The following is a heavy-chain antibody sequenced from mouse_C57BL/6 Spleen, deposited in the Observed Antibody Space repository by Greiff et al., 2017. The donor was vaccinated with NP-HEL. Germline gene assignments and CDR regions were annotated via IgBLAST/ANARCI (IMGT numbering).Heavy chain of an antibody. Sequence: EVQLQQSGAELVRPGASVKLSCTASGFNITDYYMHWVKQRPEQGLEWIGRIDPEDGDTEYAPKFQGKATLTADTSSNTAYLQLSSLTSEDAAVYYCTTDDYDVGFAYWGQGTLVTVAA. CDR1: GFNITDYY. CDR2: IDPEDGDT. J-gene: IGHJ3*01. V-gene: IGHV14-1*01. D-gene: IGHD2-4*01. CDR3: TTDDYDVGFAY.